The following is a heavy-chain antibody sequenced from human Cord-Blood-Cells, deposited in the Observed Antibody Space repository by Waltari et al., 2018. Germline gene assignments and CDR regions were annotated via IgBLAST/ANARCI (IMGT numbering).Heavy chain of an antibody. V-gene: IGHV3-30-3*01. Sequence: QVQLVESGGGVVQPGRSLRLSCAASGFTFSSYAMHWVRQAPGKGLEWVAVISYDGSNKYYADSMKGRFTSSRYNSKNTLYLQMNSLRAEDTAVYYCASWGYYGSGSYDAFDIWGQGTMVTVSS. CDR2: ISYDGSNK. CDR1: GFTFSSYA. J-gene: IGHJ3*02. D-gene: IGHD3-10*01. CDR3: ASWGYYGSGSYDAFDI.